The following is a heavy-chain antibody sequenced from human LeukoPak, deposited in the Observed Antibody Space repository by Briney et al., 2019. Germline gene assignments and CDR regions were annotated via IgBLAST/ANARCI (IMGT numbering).Heavy chain of an antibody. V-gene: IGHV3-7*01. CDR1: GFTFSSYW. CDR2: IKQDGSEK. CDR3: ARDQTYGDYWYFDL. D-gene: IGHD4-17*01. J-gene: IGHJ2*01. Sequence: GGSLRLSCAASGFTFSSYWMSWVRQAPGKGLEWVANIKQDGSEKYYVDSVKGRFTISRDNAKNTLYLQMNSLRAEDTAVYYCARDQTYGDYWYFDLWGRGTLVTVSS.